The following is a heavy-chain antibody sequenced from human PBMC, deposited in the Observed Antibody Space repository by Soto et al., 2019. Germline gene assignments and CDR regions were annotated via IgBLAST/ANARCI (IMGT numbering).Heavy chain of an antibody. Sequence: SETLSLTCTISGGSVSVYYWSWIRQSQGPEIEWIGYIYDSGSPYYNPSLKTRVTISADTSKNQISLTLASATAADTAVYYCARWVGSSPPRYWGRGTLVTVSS. CDR2: IYDSGSP. J-gene: IGHJ4*02. CDR1: GGSVSVYY. V-gene: IGHV4-59*02. D-gene: IGHD3-9*01. CDR3: ARWVGSSPPRY.